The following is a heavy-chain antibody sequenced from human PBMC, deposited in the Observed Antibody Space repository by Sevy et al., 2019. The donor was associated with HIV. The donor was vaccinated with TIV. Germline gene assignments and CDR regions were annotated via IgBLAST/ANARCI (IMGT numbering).Heavy chain of an antibody. CDR3: TRVRGTISPYYYFGMDV. D-gene: IGHD3-16*01. J-gene: IGHJ6*02. Sequence: GGSLRLSCTASGFKFGDYAMSWLRQAPGKGLEWVGFIRSQTFGGTTEYAASVKDRFAIPRDDSRSIAYLQMDSLTTEDTAIYFCTRVRGTISPYYYFGMDVWGQGTTVTVSS. CDR2: IRSQTFGGTT. CDR1: GFKFGDYA. V-gene: IGHV3-49*03.